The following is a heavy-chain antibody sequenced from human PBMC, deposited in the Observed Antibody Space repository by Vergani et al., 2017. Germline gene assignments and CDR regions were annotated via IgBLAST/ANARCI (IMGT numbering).Heavy chain of an antibody. CDR1: GFTFSSYA. J-gene: IGHJ4*02. D-gene: IGHD3-3*01. Sequence: EVQLLESGGGLVQPGGSLRLSCAASGFTFSSYAMSWVRQAPGKGLEWVSYISSSGSTIYYADSVKGRFTISRDNAKNSLYLQMNSLRAEDTALYYCAKDRSMAYTYYDFWSGYYDYWGQGTLVTVSS. V-gene: IGHV3-48*04. CDR2: ISSSGSTI. CDR3: AKDRSMAYTYYDFWSGYYDY.